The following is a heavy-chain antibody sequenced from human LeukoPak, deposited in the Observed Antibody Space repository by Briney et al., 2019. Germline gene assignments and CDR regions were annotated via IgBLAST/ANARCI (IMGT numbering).Heavy chain of an antibody. Sequence: SETLSLTCAVYGGSFSDSYWSWIRQPPGEGLEWVGEISHSGDTNYNPSLKSRVTISVDTSKNQFSLNLSSVTAADTAVYYCARGSNSVAYWGQGTLVTVSS. J-gene: IGHJ4*02. CDR2: ISHSGDT. D-gene: IGHD4-23*01. CDR3: ARGSNSVAY. V-gene: IGHV4-34*01. CDR1: GGSFSDSY.